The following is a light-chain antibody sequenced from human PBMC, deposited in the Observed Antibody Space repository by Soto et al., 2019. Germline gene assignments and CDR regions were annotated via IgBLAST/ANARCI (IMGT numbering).Light chain of an antibody. Sequence: DIQMTQSPSTLSASVGDRVTITCRASQSISSWLAWYQQKPGKAPKLLIYDVSSLESGVPSRFSGSGSGTEFTLTISSLQPDDFATYYCQSYNTYSRTFGQGTKVDIK. CDR2: DVS. J-gene: IGKJ1*01. CDR3: QSYNTYSRT. CDR1: QSISSW. V-gene: IGKV1-5*01.